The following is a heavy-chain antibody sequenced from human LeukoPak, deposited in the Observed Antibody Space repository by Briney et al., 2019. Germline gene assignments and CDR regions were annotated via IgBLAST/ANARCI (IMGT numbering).Heavy chain of an antibody. CDR3: ARDFGTTGWHTFDY. D-gene: IGHD6-19*01. Sequence: PSQTLSLTCVVSGDSVSSKNGAWNWIRQSPSRSLEWLGRTYYRSKWYNDYAESMEGRMTISQDTSKNQYSLHLNSVTPDDTAVYYCARDFGTTGWHTFDYWGQGTLVTVSS. V-gene: IGHV6-1*01. CDR2: TYYRSKWYN. J-gene: IGHJ4*02. CDR1: GDSVSSKNGA.